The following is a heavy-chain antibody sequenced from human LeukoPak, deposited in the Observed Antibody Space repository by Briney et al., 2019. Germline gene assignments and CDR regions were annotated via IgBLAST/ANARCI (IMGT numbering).Heavy chain of an antibody. J-gene: IGHJ3*02. Sequence: SETLSLACTVSGGSISCSSYYWGWMRQPPGKGLEWIGSIYYSGSTYYNPSLKSRVTISVDTSKNQFSLKLSSVTAADTAVYYCAGFAGESGAFDIWGQGTMVTVSS. CDR2: IYYSGST. CDR3: AGFAGESGAFDI. CDR1: GGSISCSSYY. D-gene: IGHD3-16*01. V-gene: IGHV4-39*01.